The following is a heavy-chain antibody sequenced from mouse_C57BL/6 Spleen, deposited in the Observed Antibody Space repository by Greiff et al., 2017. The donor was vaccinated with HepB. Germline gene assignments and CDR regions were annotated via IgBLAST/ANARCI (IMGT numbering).Heavy chain of an antibody. CDR1: GFTFSDFY. D-gene: IGHD2-3*01. J-gene: IGHJ1*03. V-gene: IGHV7-1*01. CDR3: ARANDGYYWYFDV. CDR2: SRNKANDYTT. Sequence: EVKLVESGGGLVQSGRSLRLSCATSGFTFSDFYMEWVRQAPGKGLEWIAASRNKANDYTTEYSASVKGRFIVSRDTSQSILYLQMNALRAEDTAIYYCARANDGYYWYFDVWGTGTTVTVSS.